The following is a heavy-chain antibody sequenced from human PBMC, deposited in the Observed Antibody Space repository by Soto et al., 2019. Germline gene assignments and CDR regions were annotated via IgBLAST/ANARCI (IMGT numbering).Heavy chain of an antibody. D-gene: IGHD4-17*01. CDR3: ARRSYGDYVDAFDI. V-gene: IGHV5-51*01. CDR2: MYPGDSDT. CDR1: GYSFTNYW. Sequence: GESLKISCQASGYSFTNYWIGWVRQMPGKGLELMGIMYPGDSDTRYSPSFRGQVTISADKSISTVYLQWSSLKASDTAMYYCARRSYGDYVDAFDIWGQGTMVTVSS. J-gene: IGHJ3*02.